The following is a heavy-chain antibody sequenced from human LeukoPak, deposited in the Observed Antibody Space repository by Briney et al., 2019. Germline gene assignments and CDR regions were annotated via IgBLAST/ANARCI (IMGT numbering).Heavy chain of an antibody. V-gene: IGHV4-34*01. D-gene: IGHD5-18*01. CDR2: INHSGST. J-gene: IGHJ3*02. Sequence: SETPSLTCAVYGGSFSGYYWSWIRQPPGKGLEWIGEINHSGSTNYNPSLKSRVTISVDTSKNQFSLKLSSVTAADTAVYYCARVPPNTAMVVDAFDIWGQGTMVTVSS. CDR3: ARVPPNTAMVVDAFDI. CDR1: GGSFSGYY.